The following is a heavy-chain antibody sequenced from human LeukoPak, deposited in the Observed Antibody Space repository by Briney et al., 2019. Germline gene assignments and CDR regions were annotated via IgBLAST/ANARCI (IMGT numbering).Heavy chain of an antibody. CDR3: ARVGRTIRAFDI. V-gene: IGHV1-2*04. Sequence: GASVNVSCKASGYTFTGYYMHWVRQAPGQGLEWMGWINPNSGGTNYAQKFQGWVIMTRDTAISTAYMELSRLRSDDTAVYYCARVGRTIRAFDIWGQGTMVTVSS. D-gene: IGHD2-2*01. J-gene: IGHJ3*02. CDR1: GYTFTGYY. CDR2: INPNSGGT.